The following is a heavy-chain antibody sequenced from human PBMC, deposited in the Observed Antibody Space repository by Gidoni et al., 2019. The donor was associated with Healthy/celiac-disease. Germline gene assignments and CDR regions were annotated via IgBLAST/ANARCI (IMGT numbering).Heavy chain of an antibody. J-gene: IGHJ4*02. V-gene: IGHV1-3*01. CDR1: GYTFTSYA. CDR2: INAGNGNT. D-gene: IGHD6-13*01. CDR3: ARDIAAAGYYFDY. Sequence: QVQLVQSGAEVKKPGASVKVSCKASGYTFTSYAMHWVRQAPGQRLEWMGWINAGNGNTKYSQKFQGRVTITRDTSASTAYMELSSLRSEDTAVYYYARDIAAAGYYFDYWGQGTLVTVSS.